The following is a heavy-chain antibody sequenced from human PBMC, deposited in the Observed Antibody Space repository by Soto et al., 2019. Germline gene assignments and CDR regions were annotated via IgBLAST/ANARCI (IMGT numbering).Heavy chain of an antibody. V-gene: IGHV4-30-4*01. D-gene: IGHD3-22*01. CDR2: IYSTGKT. CDR3: ARGYYEIIDYYVGSPIFDY. CDR1: GGSVSRSDYY. J-gene: IGHJ4*02. Sequence: QVQLQESGPGLVKPSQTLSLTCTVSGGSVSRSDYYWSWIRQPPGQGLEWIGYIYSTGKTYYNPSLWSRLTISLDAPSNQFSLRLTSVTATDTAVYYCARGYYEIIDYYVGSPIFDYWGQGTLVTVSS.